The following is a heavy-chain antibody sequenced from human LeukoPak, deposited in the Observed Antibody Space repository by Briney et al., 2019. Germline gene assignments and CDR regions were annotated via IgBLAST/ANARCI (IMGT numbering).Heavy chain of an antibody. D-gene: IGHD3-3*01. J-gene: IGHJ3*02. CDR2: ISGYNYKT. CDR3: ARDHEGSPFWRDAFDI. Sequence: ASVKVSCKAFGYTLSSYGISWLRQAPGQGLEWIGWISGYNYKTKYAQTFQGRVAMTVDTSTKTVSMELRILRSDDTAVYYCARDHEGSPFWRDAFDIWGQGTMVTVSS. V-gene: IGHV1-18*04. CDR1: GYTLSSYG.